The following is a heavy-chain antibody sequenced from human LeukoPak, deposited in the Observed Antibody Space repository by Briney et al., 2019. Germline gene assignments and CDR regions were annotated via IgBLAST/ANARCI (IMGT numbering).Heavy chain of an antibody. V-gene: IGHV3-30*04. CDR1: GFTLKIYP. CDR3: AREGVQTTVDAFDV. CDR2: ISHDGSDK. J-gene: IGHJ3*01. Sequence: GGSLRLSCAASGFTLKIYPMHWVRRAPGQGLEWLSVISHDGSDKNNADSVKGRFIISRDNSKNTIYLQLNSLRPEDTAMYYCAREGVQTTVDAFDVWGLGTMVIVSS. D-gene: IGHD4-17*01.